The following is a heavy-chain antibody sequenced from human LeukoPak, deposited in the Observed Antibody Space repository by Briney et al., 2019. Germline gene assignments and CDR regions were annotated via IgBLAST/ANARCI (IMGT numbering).Heavy chain of an antibody. V-gene: IGHV4-30-4*01. J-gene: IGHJ4*02. CDR1: GVTISSGDYS. D-gene: IGHD2-15*01. CDR3: ARGTAVVADHLDY. CDR2: IYYSGTT. Sequence: KTSQTLSLTCTVSGVTISSGDYSWSWIRQPPGKGLEWIGYIYYSGTTYYNPSLKSRLTISVDRSKNQFSLRLSSVTAADTAVYYCARGTAVVADHLDYWGQGTLVTVSS.